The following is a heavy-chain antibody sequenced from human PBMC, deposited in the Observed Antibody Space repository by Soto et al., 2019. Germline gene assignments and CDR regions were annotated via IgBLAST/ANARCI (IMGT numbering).Heavy chain of an antibody. V-gene: IGHV1-69*12. CDR1: GDTFSNYV. Sequence: QVQLVQSGAEVKKPGSSVKVACKVSGDTFSNYVINWVRQAPGQGLEWMGAIVPIFRTANYAQKFQGRVTITADEFTITAYMELSGLRSDDTATYYCARETSAPGTFRAEASDIWGQGTLVTVSS. CDR3: ARETSAPGTFRAEASDI. CDR2: IVPIFRTA. J-gene: IGHJ3*02. D-gene: IGHD6-13*01.